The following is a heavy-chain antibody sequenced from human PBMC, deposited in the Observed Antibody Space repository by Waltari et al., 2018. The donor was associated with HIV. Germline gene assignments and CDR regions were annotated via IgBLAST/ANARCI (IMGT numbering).Heavy chain of an antibody. CDR3: ARHLNHGHDYVWGSYRPFDY. D-gene: IGHD3-16*02. CDR2: ISSSGSS. CDR1: GGSISSSRHY. J-gene: IGHJ4*02. Sequence: QLQLQEAGPGLVKPSEPVSLTCIVSGGSISSSRHYWDWIRQPPGKGLEWLATISSSGSSFYNPSIKSRLTISVDTSKNRFSLRLSSVTAADTAVYYCARHLNHGHDYVWGSYRPFDYWGQGTLVTVSS. V-gene: IGHV4-39*01.